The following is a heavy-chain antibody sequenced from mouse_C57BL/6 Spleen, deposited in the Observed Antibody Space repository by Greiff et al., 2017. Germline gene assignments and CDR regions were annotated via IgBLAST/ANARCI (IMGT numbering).Heavy chain of an antibody. CDR2: INPSTGGT. CDR1: GYSFTGYY. D-gene: IGHD2-3*01. Sequence: EVQLQQSGPELVKPGASVKISCKASGYSFTGYYMNWVKQSPEKSLEWIGEINPSTGGTTYNQKFKAKATLTVDKSSSTAYMQLKSLTSEDSAVYYCADGVTRGAMDYWGQGTSVTVSS. CDR3: ADGVTRGAMDY. V-gene: IGHV1-42*01. J-gene: IGHJ4*01.